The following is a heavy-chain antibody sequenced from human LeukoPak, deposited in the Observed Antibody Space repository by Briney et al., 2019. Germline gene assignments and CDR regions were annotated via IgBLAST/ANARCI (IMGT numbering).Heavy chain of an antibody. D-gene: IGHD1-20*01. J-gene: IGHJ3*02. CDR1: GFTFSNYW. V-gene: IGHV3-7*01. Sequence: GGSLRLSCVASGFTFSNYWMSWVRQAPGKGLEWVANIKRDGRDKNSVDCVKGRFTISRDNAKNSMFLQMNSLRVEDTAVYYCARESRITGTTTSGFDIWGQGTMVTVSS. CDR2: IKRDGRDK. CDR3: ARESRITGTTTSGFDI.